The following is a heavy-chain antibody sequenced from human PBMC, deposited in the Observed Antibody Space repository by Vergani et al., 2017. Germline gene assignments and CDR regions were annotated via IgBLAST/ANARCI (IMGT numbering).Heavy chain of an antibody. CDR1: GFTLSNYD. J-gene: IGHJ4*02. CDR3: AKHFRGWGSDY. V-gene: IGHV3-30*02. Sequence: QVQLVESGGGVVQRGGSLRLSCATSGFTLSNYDMQWIRQGPGKGLEFVAFIQFDGSNQYYADSVKGRFTLSRDFSKNTLYLQMNSLRTDDTATYYCAKHFRGWGSDYWGQGTQVIFSS. CDR2: IQFDGSNQ. D-gene: IGHD3-16*01.